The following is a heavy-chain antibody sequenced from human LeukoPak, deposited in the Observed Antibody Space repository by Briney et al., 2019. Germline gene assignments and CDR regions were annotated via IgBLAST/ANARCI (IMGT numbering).Heavy chain of an antibody. D-gene: IGHD6-13*01. CDR3: ATSPARQLVRPYYYYGMDV. CDR1: GGSISSYY. Sequence: SETLSLTCTVSGGSISSYYWSWIRQPPGKGLEWIGEINHSGSTNYNPSLKSRVTISVDTSKNQFSLKLSSVTAADTAVYYCATSPARQLVRPYYYYGMDVWGQGTTVTVSS. J-gene: IGHJ6*02. CDR2: INHSGST. V-gene: IGHV4-34*01.